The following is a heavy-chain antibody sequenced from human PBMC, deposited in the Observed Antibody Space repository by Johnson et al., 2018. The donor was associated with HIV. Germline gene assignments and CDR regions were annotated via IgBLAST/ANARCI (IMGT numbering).Heavy chain of an antibody. CDR2: IWYDGNNK. CDR3: ATRQQLVPGAFDI. J-gene: IGHJ3*02. V-gene: IGHV3-33*01. Sequence: QVQLVESGGGVVQPGRSLRLFCEASGFIFSSYGMHWVRQAPGKGLEWVVVIWYDGNNKYYEDYVKGWFTVSRDSSKNTLYLQMNSLSAEDTAVYYCATRQQLVPGAFDIWGQGTMVTVSS. D-gene: IGHD6-13*01. CDR1: GFIFSSYG.